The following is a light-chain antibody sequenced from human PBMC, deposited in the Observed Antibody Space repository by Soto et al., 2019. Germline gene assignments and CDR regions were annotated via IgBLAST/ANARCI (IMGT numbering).Light chain of an antibody. V-gene: IGKV3-20*01. CDR3: QQYDTSPVT. Sequence: EIVLTQSPGTLSLSPGERATLSCRASQSLTSGYLAWYQQKPGQAPRLLIYAASNRATGIPDRFSGSGSGTDFTLTISRLEPEDFAVYYCQQYDTSPVTFGQGTRLEIK. CDR2: AAS. J-gene: IGKJ5*01. CDR1: QSLTSGY.